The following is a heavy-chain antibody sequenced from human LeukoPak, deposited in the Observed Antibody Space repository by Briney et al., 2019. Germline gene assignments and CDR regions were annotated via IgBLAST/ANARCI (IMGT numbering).Heavy chain of an antibody. CDR1: GFTVSSSY. V-gene: IGHV3-66*01. CDR2: IYSGGST. Sequence: GGSLRLSCAASGFTVSSSYMSWVRQAPGKGLEWVSIIYSGGSTYYADSVKGRFTISRDNSKNTLYLQMNSLRAEDTAVYYCARPSSGWYLDYFDYWGQGTLVTVSS. J-gene: IGHJ4*02. CDR3: ARPSSGWYLDYFDY. D-gene: IGHD6-19*01.